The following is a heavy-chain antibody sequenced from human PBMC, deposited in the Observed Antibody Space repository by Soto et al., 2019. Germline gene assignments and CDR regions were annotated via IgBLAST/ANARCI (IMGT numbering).Heavy chain of an antibody. CDR3: ARGRASRSYYLLDY. CDR1: GNTFTSYD. J-gene: IGHJ4*02. V-gene: IGHV1-8*01. Sequence: PSVKVSCKASGNTFTSYDINWVRQATGHGLEWMGWINPNSGNIGYAQKFQGRVTMTRDTAIRTAYMEVSRLRSDDTAVYYCARGRASRSYYLLDYWGQGTLVTVSS. D-gene: IGHD3-10*01. CDR2: INPNSGNI.